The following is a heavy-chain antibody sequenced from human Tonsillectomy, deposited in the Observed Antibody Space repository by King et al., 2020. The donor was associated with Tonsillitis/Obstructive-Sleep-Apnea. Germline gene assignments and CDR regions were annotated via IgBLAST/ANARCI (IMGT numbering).Heavy chain of an antibody. D-gene: IGHD2-2*01. J-gene: IGHJ3*02. CDR3: AHTCTSACQGAFDI. CDR1: GFSLRTSGEG. CDR2: IYWDDDK. Sequence: TLKESGPTLVKPTQTLTLTCTFSGFSLRTSGEGVGWIRQPPGKALEWVALIYWDDDKRYSQSLKTRLTITKDTSKNQVVLTMTNMDPVDTATYFCAHTCTSACQGAFDIWGQGTVVTVSS. V-gene: IGHV2-5*02.